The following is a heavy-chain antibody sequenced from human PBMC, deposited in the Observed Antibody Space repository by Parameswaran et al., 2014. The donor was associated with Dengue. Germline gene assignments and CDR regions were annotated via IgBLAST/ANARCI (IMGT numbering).Heavy chain of an antibody. Sequence: VRQMPGKGLEWLGTIYPGDSDTRYSPSFQGRVTISADKSITTAYLQWSSLKASDTGMYYCARFRRSVSSSYFDLWGQGTLVTVSS. J-gene: IGHJ4*02. D-gene: IGHD5/OR15-5a*01. CDR2: IYPGDSDT. CDR3: ARFRRSVSSSYFDL. V-gene: IGHV5-51*01.